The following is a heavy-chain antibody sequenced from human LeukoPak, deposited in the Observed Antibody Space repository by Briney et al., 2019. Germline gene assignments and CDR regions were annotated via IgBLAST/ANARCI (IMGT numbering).Heavy chain of an antibody. CDR2: IKQDGSEN. D-gene: IGHD1-26*01. J-gene: IGHJ4*02. CDR3: ARAGRVDY. V-gene: IGHV3-7*05. CDR1: GFTFSTYW. Sequence: GSPRLSCAASGFTFSTYWMSWVRQAPGKGLEWVANIKQDGSENYYGDSLKGRFTISRDNAKNSLYLQMNSLRVEDTAVYYCARAGRVDYWGQGTRDTVSS.